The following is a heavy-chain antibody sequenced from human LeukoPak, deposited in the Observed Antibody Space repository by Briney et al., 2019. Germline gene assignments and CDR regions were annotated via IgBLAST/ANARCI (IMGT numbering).Heavy chain of an antibody. CDR3: ARGSSSWTSSYYFDY. V-gene: IGHV3-48*03. J-gene: IGHJ4*02. CDR1: GFTFSIYE. D-gene: IGHD6-13*01. Sequence: GGSLRLSCAASGFTFSIYEINWVRQAPGKGLEWVSYISSRGDTIYYADSVKGRFTISRDNAKNSLNLQMNSLRAEDTAVYYCARGSSSWTSSYYFDYWGQGTLVTVSS. CDR2: ISSRGDTI.